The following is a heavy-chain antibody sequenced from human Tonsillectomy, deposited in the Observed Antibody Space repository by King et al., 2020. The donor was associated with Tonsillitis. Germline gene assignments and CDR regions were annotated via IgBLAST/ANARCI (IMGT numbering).Heavy chain of an antibody. CDR1: GGSISSSDHY. J-gene: IGHJ4*02. CDR2: MYDSGTI. V-gene: IGHV4-39*01. Sequence: LQLQESGPGVVKPSETLSLTCTVSGGSISSSDHYWACIRQPPGKWLEWFGYMYDSGTIFYNPPLKSRITISGGASDNRFSLKLTSVTAADTAVYFCARYVSGSFDYWGQGALVTVSS. CDR3: ARYVSGSFDY. D-gene: IGHD1-26*01.